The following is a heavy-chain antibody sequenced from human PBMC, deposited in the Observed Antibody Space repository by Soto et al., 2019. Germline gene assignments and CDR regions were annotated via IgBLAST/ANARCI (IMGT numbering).Heavy chain of an antibody. V-gene: IGHV4-59*03. CDR1: GGSLSSYY. Sequence: SETLSLTRTVSGGSLSSYYWSWIRQPPGKGLEWIGYIYYTGSTHYNPSLQSRVTMSVDTSKTQFSLRLSSVTAADTAVYYCAKSPYSGSYWRQFEYWGQGTLVTVSS. J-gene: IGHJ4*02. D-gene: IGHD1-26*01. CDR2: IYYTGST. CDR3: AKSPYSGSYWRQFEY.